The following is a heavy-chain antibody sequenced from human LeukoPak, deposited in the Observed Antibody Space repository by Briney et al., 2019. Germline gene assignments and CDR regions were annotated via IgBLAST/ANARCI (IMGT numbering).Heavy chain of an antibody. CDR1: GFTFSSYP. J-gene: IGHJ4*02. D-gene: IGHD3-16*02. Sequence: GGSLRLSCAASGFTFSSYPMHWVRQAPGKGLEWVALISYDGSDKYYADSVKGRLTISRDNSKNTLYLQMNSLRAQDTAVYYCARDYDMFGGVIVHIDYWGQGTLVTVSS. CDR2: ISYDGSDK. V-gene: IGHV3-30*04. CDR3: ARDYDMFGGVIVHIDY.